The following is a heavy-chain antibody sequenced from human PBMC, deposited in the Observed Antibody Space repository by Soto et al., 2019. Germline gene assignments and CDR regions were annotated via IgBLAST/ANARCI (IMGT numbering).Heavy chain of an antibody. V-gene: IGHV3-33*01. D-gene: IGHD2-2*01. CDR3: ARDRRPLGYCSSTSCFGWDFDY. CDR2: IWYDGSNK. Sequence: QVQLVESGGGVVQPGRSLRLSCAASGFTFSSYGMHWVRQAPGKGLEWVAVIWYDGSNKYYADSVKGRFTISRDNSKNTLYLQMDSLRAEDTAGYYCARDRRPLGYCSSTSCFGWDFDYWGQGTLVTVSS. J-gene: IGHJ4*02. CDR1: GFTFSSYG.